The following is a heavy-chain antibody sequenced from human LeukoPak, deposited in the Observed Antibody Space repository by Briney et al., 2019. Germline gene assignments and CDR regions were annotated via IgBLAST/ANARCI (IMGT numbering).Heavy chain of an antibody. CDR3: ARRHYYDSSSMDV. J-gene: IGHJ6*03. CDR1: GFTFDDYG. V-gene: IGHV3-20*04. CDR2: INWNGGST. D-gene: IGHD3-22*01. Sequence: GGSLRLSCAASGFTFDDYGMSWVRQVPGKGLEWVSGINWNGGSTGYADSVKGRFTISRDNAKNSLYLQMNSLRAEDTALYYCARRHYYDSSSMDVWGKGTTVTVSS.